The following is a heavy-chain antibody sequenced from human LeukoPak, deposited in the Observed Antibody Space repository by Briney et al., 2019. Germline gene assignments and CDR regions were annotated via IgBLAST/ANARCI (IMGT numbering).Heavy chain of an antibody. CDR1: GFTFSSYA. CDR2: TSGSATET. D-gene: IGHD3-10*01. V-gene: IGHV3-23*01. J-gene: IGHJ4*02. CDR3: AKGWIFGDLLTY. Sequence: GGSLRLSCAASGFTFSSYAMSWVRQAPGKGLEWVSSTSGSATETYFAASVRGRFTISRDNSKNTLFLQMNNVSADDTAIYYCAKGWIFGDLLTYWGQATPVNVSS.